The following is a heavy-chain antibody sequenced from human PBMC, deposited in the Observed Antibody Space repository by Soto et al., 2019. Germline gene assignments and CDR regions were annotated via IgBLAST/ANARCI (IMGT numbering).Heavy chain of an antibody. Sequence: ASVKGSCKASGYTFTSYAMHLVRQAPGQRLEWMGWINAGNGNTKYSQKFQGRVTITRDTSASTAYMELSSLRSEDTAVYYCARARGYDILTCYYTVYNWFYPLAQRAL. J-gene: IGHJ5*02. D-gene: IGHD3-9*01. V-gene: IGHV1-3*01. CDR3: ARARGYDILTCYYTVYNWFYP. CDR1: GYTFTSYA. CDR2: INAGNGNT.